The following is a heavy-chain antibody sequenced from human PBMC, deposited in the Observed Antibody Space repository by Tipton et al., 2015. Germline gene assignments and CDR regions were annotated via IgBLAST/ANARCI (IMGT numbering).Heavy chain of an antibody. V-gene: IGHV3-21*01. CDR3: ARDRYGDLDY. Sequence: SLRLSCAASGFTFSSYSMNWVRQAPGKGLEWVSSISSSSSYIYYADSVKGRFTISRDNAKNKLYLQMSSLRAEDTAVYYCARDRYGDLDYWGQGTLVTVSS. D-gene: IGHD4-17*01. CDR2: ISSSSSYI. CDR1: GFTFSSYS. J-gene: IGHJ4*02.